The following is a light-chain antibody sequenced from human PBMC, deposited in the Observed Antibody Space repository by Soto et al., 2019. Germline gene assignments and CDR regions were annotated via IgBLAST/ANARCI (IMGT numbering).Light chain of an antibody. Sequence: EIVLTQSPGTLSLSPGERATLSCRASQSVSNNLAWIQQKPGQTPRLLMSGASSRATGIPDRFSGSGSGTRVTLTISRLEPEEFEVYYCHQYGGSPFTFGPGTKVEI. CDR1: QSVSNN. CDR3: HQYGGSPFT. CDR2: GAS. V-gene: IGKV3-20*01. J-gene: IGKJ3*01.